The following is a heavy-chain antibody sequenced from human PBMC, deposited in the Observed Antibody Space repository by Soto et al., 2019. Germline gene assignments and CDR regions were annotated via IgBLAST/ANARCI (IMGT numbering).Heavy chain of an antibody. CDR3: ARGVSSNLQLWFNWFDP. J-gene: IGHJ5*02. D-gene: IGHD5-18*01. CDR1: GFTFSSYD. V-gene: IGHV3-13*01. Sequence: GGSLRLSCAASGFTFSSYDMHWVRQATGKGLEWVSAIGTAGDTYYPGSVKGRFTISRENAKNSLYLQMNSLRAEDTAVYYCARGVSSNLQLWFNWFDPWGQGTLVTVSS. CDR2: IGTAGDT.